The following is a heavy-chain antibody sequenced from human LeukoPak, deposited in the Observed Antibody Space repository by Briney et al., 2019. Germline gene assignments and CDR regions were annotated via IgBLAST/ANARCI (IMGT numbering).Heavy chain of an antibody. Sequence: SETLSLTCTVSGGSISSYYWSWIRQPPGKGLEWIGYIYYSGSTNYNPSLKSRVTISVDTSKNQFSLKLSSVTAADTAVYYCARGPSSSSLDYWGQGTLVTVSS. CDR1: GGSISSYY. J-gene: IGHJ4*02. D-gene: IGHD6-6*01. V-gene: IGHV4-59*01. CDR2: IYYSGST. CDR3: ARGPSSSSLDY.